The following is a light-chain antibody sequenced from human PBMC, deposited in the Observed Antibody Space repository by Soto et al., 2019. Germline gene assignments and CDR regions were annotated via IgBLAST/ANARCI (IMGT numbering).Light chain of an antibody. CDR3: QQYNSNSGYT. Sequence: DIQMTQSPSTLSASVGDRVTITCRASQSISSWLAWYQQKPGQAPKLLIYKASTLQGGVPSRFSGSGSGTEFTLTISSLQPVDFATYYCQQYNSNSGYTFGQGTKLDIK. CDR1: QSISSW. V-gene: IGKV1-5*03. CDR2: KAS. J-gene: IGKJ2*01.